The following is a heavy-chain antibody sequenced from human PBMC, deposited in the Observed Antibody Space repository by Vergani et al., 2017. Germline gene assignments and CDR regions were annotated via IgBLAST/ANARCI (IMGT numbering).Heavy chain of an antibody. Sequence: EVQLVESGGGLVQPGGSLRLSCAASGFTFSRYWMNWVRQAPGKGLEWVANIQQDGSEKYYVDSVKSRFTISRDNAKNSVYLQMNSLRAEDTAVYYCAGATRPTLYYYDSSGYYDYWGQGTLVTVSS. D-gene: IGHD3-22*01. CDR3: AGATRPTLYYYDSSGYYDY. J-gene: IGHJ4*02. CDR1: GFTFSRYW. CDR2: IQQDGSEK. V-gene: IGHV3-7*03.